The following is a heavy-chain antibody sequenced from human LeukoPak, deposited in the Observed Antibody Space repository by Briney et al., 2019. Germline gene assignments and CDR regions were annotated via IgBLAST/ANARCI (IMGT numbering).Heavy chain of an antibody. D-gene: IGHD6-13*01. J-gene: IGHJ4*02. Sequence: SETLSLTCAVSGGSISSSSYYWDWIRQPPGKGLEWIGSIYYSGSTYYNPSLKSRVTISVDTSKNQFSLKVTSMTAADTGVYYCTRSFPGIVGAADFWGQGTLVTVSS. CDR2: IYYSGST. CDR1: GGSISSSSYY. CDR3: TRSFPGIVGAADF. V-gene: IGHV4-39*07.